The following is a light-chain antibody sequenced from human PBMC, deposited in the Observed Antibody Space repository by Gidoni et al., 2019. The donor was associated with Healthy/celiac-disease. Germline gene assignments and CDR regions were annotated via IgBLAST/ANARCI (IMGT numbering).Light chain of an antibody. Sequence: DIQMTQYPSTLSASVGDRVTITCRASQSISSWLAWYQQKPGKAPKPLIYDASSLESGVPSRFSGSGSGTEFTLTISSLQPDDFATYYCQQYNSYSGTFGQGTKLEIK. CDR2: DAS. CDR3: QQYNSYSGT. CDR1: QSISSW. J-gene: IGKJ2*01. V-gene: IGKV1-5*01.